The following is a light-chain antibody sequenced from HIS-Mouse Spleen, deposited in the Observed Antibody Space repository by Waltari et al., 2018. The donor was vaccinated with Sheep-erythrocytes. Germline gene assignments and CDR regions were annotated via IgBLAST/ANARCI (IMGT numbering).Light chain of an antibody. Sequence: SYELTQPLSVSVALGQTARITCGGNNIGSKNEHWYQQNPGQAPVLVIYRDSNRPSGIPERFSGSNSGNTATLTISRAQAGDEADYYCQVWDSSTVVFGGGTKLTVL. J-gene: IGLJ2*01. CDR3: QVWDSSTVV. CDR2: RDS. V-gene: IGLV3-9*01. CDR1: NIGSKN.